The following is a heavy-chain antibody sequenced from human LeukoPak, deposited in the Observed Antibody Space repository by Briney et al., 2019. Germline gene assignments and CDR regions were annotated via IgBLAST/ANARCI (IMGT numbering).Heavy chain of an antibody. Sequence: SETLSLTCTVSGGSISSSSYYWGWIRQPPGKGLEWIGSIYYSGSTYYNPSLKSRVTISVDTSKNQFSLKLSSVTAADTAVYYCAGQVLVVVPAANYWGQGTLVTVSS. CDR3: AGQVLVVVPAANY. CDR2: IYYSGST. D-gene: IGHD2-2*01. J-gene: IGHJ4*02. CDR1: GGSISSSSYY. V-gene: IGHV4-39*01.